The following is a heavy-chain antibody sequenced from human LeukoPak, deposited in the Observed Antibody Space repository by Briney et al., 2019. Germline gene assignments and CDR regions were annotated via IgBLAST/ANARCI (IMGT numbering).Heavy chain of an antibody. D-gene: IGHD6-6*01. V-gene: IGHV4-59*01. CDR3: ARWSGSVTARNYYYYMDV. CDR1: GDSITTYY. Sequence: PSETLSLTCTVSGDSITTYYWSWVRQPPGKGLEWIGYIYYSGSTNYNPSLKSRVTISVDTSKNQFSLKLSSVTAADTAVYYCARWSGSVTARNYYYYMDVWGEGTTVTVSS. CDR2: IYYSGST. J-gene: IGHJ6*03.